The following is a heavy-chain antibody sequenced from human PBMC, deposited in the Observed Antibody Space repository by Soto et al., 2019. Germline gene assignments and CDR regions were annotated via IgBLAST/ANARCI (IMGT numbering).Heavy chain of an antibody. CDR2: ISISSSDR. J-gene: IGHJ4*01. V-gene: IGHV3-21*06. CDR3: VRGMNPLF. Sequence: EVQLVESGGGLVKPGGSLRLSCAASGFTLRTYTMNWVRQAPGKGLEWVPSISISSSDRYYADSVRGRFTISRDNAKNALYLQMNSLSADDTAVYFCVRGMNPLFGGQGTLVTVSS. CDR1: GFTLRTYT.